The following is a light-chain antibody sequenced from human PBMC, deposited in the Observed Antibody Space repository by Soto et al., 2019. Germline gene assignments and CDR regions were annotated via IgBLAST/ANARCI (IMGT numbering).Light chain of an antibody. J-gene: IGKJ2*01. CDR1: QNILSS. Sequence: EVVMTQSPASLSASPGERVTLSCRASQNILSSLAWYHQRPCQALRLLIYDASTRATGIPPRFSGGGSGTEFTVPISSLQSEDFAIYYCKQYDIWPPYTFGQGTKVDIK. V-gene: IGKV3-15*01. CDR2: DAS. CDR3: KQYDIWPPYT.